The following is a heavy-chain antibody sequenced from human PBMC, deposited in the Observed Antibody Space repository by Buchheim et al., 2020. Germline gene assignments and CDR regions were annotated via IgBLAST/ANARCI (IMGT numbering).Heavy chain of an antibody. CDR3: ARGRLRTKLKNWFDP. V-gene: IGHV4-34*01. D-gene: IGHD4-17*01. Sequence: QVQLQQWGAGLLRPSETLSLTCAVYGGSFSGYYWSWIRQPPGKGLEWIGEINHSGSTNYNPSLKSRVTISVDTSKNQFSLKLSSVTAADTAVYYCARGRLRTKLKNWFDPWGQGTL. CDR1: GGSFSGYY. J-gene: IGHJ5*02. CDR2: INHSGST.